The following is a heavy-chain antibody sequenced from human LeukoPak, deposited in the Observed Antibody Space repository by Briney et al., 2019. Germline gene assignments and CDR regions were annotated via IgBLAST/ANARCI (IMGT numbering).Heavy chain of an antibody. CDR1: AFTFSSYS. D-gene: IGHD1-26*01. CDR2: ISGSGDTP. V-gene: IGHV3-23*01. CDR3: AKILGSYWTPGYDY. Sequence: GGSLRLSCAASAFTFSSYSMNWVRQAPGKGLEWVSSISGSGDTPYYADSVKGRFTISRDNSKSTLYLEMNSLRAEDTAVYYCAKILGSYWTPGYDYWGQGILVTVSS. J-gene: IGHJ4*02.